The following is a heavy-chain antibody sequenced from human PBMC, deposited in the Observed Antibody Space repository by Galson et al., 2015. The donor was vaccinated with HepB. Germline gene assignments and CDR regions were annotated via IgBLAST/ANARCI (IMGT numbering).Heavy chain of an antibody. D-gene: IGHD1-26*01. J-gene: IGHJ4*02. CDR2: INTDGSST. Sequence: SLRLSCAASGFIFSNYYMHWVRQAPGKGLVWVSRINTDGSSTTYADSVKGRFIMSRDNAKNTLSLQMNSLRAEDTAVYYCARSSRGSLAWGQGTLFTVSS. CDR3: ARSSRGSLA. CDR1: GFIFSNYY. V-gene: IGHV3-74*01.